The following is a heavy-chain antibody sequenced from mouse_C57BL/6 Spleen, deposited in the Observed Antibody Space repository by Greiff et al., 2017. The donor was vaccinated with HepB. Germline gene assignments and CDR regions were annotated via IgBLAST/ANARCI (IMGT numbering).Heavy chain of an antibody. CDR3: AREADYGGYYFDY. D-gene: IGHD2-4*01. J-gene: IGHJ2*01. Sequence: QVQLQQPGAELVRPGSSVKLSCKASGYTFTSYWMHWVKQRPIQGLEWIGNIDPSDSETHYNQKFKDKATLTVDKSSSTAYMQLSSLTSEDSAVYYCAREADYGGYYFDYWGQGTTLTVSS. CDR2: IDPSDSET. V-gene: IGHV1-52*01. CDR1: GYTFTSYW.